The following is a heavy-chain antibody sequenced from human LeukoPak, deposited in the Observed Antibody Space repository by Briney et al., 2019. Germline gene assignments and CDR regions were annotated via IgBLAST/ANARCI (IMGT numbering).Heavy chain of an antibody. CDR2: IYPGDSDT. CDR3: ARTTVTTGNAFDI. D-gene: IGHD4-17*01. J-gene: IGHJ3*02. V-gene: IGHV5-51*01. Sequence: GESLKISCKGSGYIFTSYWIGWVRQMPGKGLEWMGIIYPGDSDTRYSPSFQGQVTISADKSISTAYLQWSSLKASDTAMYYCARTTVTTGNAFDIWGQGTMVTVSS. CDR1: GYIFTSYW.